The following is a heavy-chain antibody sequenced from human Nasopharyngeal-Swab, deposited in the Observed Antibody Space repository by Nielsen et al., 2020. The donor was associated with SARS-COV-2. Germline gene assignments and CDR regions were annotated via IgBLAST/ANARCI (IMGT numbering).Heavy chain of an antibody. Sequence: GESLKISCAASGFTFSDYYMSWIRQAPGKGLEWVSYISSSSSYTNYADSVKGRFTISRDNAKNSLYLQMNSLRAEDTAVYYCARGGGSSWRVHYYYYYYMDVWGKGTTVTVSS. CDR1: GFTFSDYY. CDR2: ISSSSSYT. CDR3: ARGGGSSWRVHYYYYYYMDV. V-gene: IGHV3-11*06. D-gene: IGHD6-6*01. J-gene: IGHJ6*03.